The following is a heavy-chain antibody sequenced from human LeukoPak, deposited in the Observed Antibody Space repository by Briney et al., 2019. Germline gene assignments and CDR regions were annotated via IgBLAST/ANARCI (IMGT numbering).Heavy chain of an antibody. CDR1: GGTFSSYA. V-gene: IGHV1-69*13. CDR3: ARDSRDYGSGSSQYYFDY. Sequence: SVKVSCKASGGTFSSYAICWVRQAPGQGLEWMGGIIPIFGTANYAQKFQGRVTITADESTSTAYMELSSLRSEDTAVYYCARDSRDYGSGSSQYYFDYWGQGTLVTVSS. CDR2: IIPIFGTA. D-gene: IGHD3-10*01. J-gene: IGHJ4*02.